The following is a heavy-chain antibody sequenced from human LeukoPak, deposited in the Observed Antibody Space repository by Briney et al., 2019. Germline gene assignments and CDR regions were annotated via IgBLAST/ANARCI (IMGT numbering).Heavy chain of an antibody. CDR1: GYAFTKYG. CDR2: SSPNNGNR. V-gene: IGHV1-18*01. CDR3: ARDNSGGSTWWFDP. J-gene: IGHJ5*02. D-gene: IGHD2-15*01. Sequence: ASVKVSCKASGYAFTKYGITWVRQAPGQGLEWMGWSSPNNGNRNYAQKFQGRVTMTTDTSTATAYMELRSLRSDDTAVYYCARDNSGGSTWWFDPWGQGTLVTVSS.